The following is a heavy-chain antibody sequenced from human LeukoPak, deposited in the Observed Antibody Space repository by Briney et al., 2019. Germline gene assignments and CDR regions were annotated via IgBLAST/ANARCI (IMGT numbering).Heavy chain of an antibody. V-gene: IGHV3-30*03. CDR2: ISYDGSNK. D-gene: IGHD6-19*01. Sequence: GGSLRLSCAASGFTFSSYAMHWVRQAPGKGLEWVAVISYDGSNKYYADSVKGRFTISRDNSKNTLYLQMNSLRAEDTAVYYCARDEAVAGYFDYWGQGTLVTVSS. CDR3: ARDEAVAGYFDY. CDR1: GFTFSSYA. J-gene: IGHJ4*02.